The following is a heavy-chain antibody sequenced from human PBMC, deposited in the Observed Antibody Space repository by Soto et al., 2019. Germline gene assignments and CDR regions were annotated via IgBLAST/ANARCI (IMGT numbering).Heavy chain of an antibody. J-gene: IGHJ5*02. CDR3: ARSFYP. D-gene: IGHD3-3*01. V-gene: IGHV4-59*01. Sequence: QVQLQESGPGLVKPSETLSLTCTVSGGSISNYQWSWVRQPPGKRLEWIGYIYYNGTTSYNPSLMSRVTISVDMSKNHLSLTLTSVTAADTAVYYCARSFYPWGQGTLVTVSS. CDR1: GGSISNYQ. CDR2: IYYNGTT.